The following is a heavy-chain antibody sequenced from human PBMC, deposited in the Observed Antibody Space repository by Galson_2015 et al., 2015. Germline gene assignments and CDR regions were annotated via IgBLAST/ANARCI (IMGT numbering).Heavy chain of an antibody. Sequence: VKGRFTISRDNSQNTLYLQMDSLRVEDTAIYYCARGRDAFDVWGHGTRVAVFS. V-gene: IGHV3-30*07. J-gene: IGHJ3*01. D-gene: IGHD3-10*01. CDR3: ARGRDAFDV.